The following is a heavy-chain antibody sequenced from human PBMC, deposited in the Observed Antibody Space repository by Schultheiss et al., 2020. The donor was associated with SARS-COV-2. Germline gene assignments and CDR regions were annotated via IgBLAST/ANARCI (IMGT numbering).Heavy chain of an antibody. CDR2: INPSGGST. CDR1: GYTFTGYY. D-gene: IGHD1-26*01. CDR3: ARDEEHYYYGMDV. Sequence: ASVKVSCKASGYTFTGYYMHWVRQAPGQGLEWMGIINPSGGSTSYAQKFQGRVTITADESTSTAYMELSSLRSEDTAVYYCARDEEHYYYGMDVWGQGTTVTVS. V-gene: IGHV1-46*01. J-gene: IGHJ6*02.